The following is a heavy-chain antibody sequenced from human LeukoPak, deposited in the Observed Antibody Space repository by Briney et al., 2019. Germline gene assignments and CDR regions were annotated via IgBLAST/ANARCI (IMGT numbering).Heavy chain of an antibody. D-gene: IGHD2-2*01. Sequence: SETLSLTCTVSGGSISSSSYYWGWIRQPPGKGLEWIGSIYYSGSTYYNPSLKSRVTISVDTSKNQFSLKLSSVTAADTAVYYCARDFSCSSTSCYPGPNNWFDPRGQGTLVTVSS. J-gene: IGHJ5*02. CDR2: IYYSGST. CDR3: ARDFSCSSTSCYPGPNNWFDP. V-gene: IGHV4-39*07. CDR1: GGSISSSSYY.